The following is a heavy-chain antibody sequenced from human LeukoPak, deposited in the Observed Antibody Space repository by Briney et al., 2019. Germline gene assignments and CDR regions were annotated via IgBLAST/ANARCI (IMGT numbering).Heavy chain of an antibody. CDR1: GGSFSGYY. J-gene: IGHJ4*02. CDR3: ARRCLWIQLWLGYYFDY. V-gene: IGHV4-34*01. CDR2: INHSGST. Sequence: SETLSLTCAVYGGSFSGYYWSWIRQPPGKGLEWIGEINHSGSTNYNPSLKSRVTISVDTSKNQFSLKLSFVTAADTAVYYCARRCLWIQLWLGYYFDYWGQGTLVTVSS. D-gene: IGHD5-18*01.